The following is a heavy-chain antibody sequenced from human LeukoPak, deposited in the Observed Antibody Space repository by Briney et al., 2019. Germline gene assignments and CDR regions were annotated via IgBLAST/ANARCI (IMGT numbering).Heavy chain of an antibody. Sequence: GGSLRLSCAASGFTFSGYNMNWVRQAPGKGLEWVSSIDSSSSYMYYPDSVRGRFTISRDNAKNSLDLQMNSLRVEDTAVYFCARAYCSSTTCYTYDAFDIWGQGTMVTVSS. V-gene: IGHV3-21*01. J-gene: IGHJ3*02. CDR3: ARAYCSSTTCYTYDAFDI. CDR1: GFTFSGYN. D-gene: IGHD2-2*02. CDR2: IDSSSSYM.